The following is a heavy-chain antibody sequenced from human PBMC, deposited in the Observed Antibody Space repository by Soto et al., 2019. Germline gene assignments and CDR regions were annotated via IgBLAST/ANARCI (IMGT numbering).Heavy chain of an antibody. CDR2: IKSKVDGGTA. J-gene: IGHJ6*02. Sequence: EVQLVESGGGLVKPGGSLRLSCEASGFTFSNAWMNWVRQGPGKGLEWLGRIKSKVDGGTADYVAATKGRFSISRDELKNMLYLQMNSLKPDDTAVYYCTTLSYLYYDGMDVWGQGTTVTVS. CDR3: TTLSYLYYDGMDV. V-gene: IGHV3-15*01. CDR1: GFTFSNAW.